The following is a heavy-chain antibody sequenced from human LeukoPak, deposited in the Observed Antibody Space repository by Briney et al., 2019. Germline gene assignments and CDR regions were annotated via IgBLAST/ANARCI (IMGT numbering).Heavy chain of an antibody. V-gene: IGHV3-48*01. D-gene: IGHD6-13*01. CDR1: GFTFSNYN. CDR2: ITLSSSTI. J-gene: IGHJ4*02. Sequence: GGSLRLSCAASGFTFSNYNMNWVRQAPGKGLEWVSYITLSSSTIYYADSVKGRFTISRDNAKNSLSLQMNSLRAEDTAVYYCARETPQSSSWTAFDYWGQGTLVTVSS. CDR3: ARETPQSSSWTAFDY.